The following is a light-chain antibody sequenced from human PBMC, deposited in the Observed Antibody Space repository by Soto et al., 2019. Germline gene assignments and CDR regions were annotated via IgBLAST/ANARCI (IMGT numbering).Light chain of an antibody. V-gene: IGKV3-11*01. CDR1: QSVSSY. J-gene: IGKJ4*01. CDR3: QQRSNWPPT. CDR2: DAS. Sequence: EIVLTQSPATLSLSPGEIATLSCMASQSVSSYLAWYQQKPGQAPRLLIYDASNRATGIPARFSGSGSGTDFALTISSLEPQDFAVYYCQQRSNWPPTFGGGTKVDIK.